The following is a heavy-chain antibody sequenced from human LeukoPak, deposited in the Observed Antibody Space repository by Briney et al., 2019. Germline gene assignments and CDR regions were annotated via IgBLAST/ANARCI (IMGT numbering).Heavy chain of an antibody. CDR1: QITFNTYA. V-gene: IGHV3-30-3*01. CDR2: ISYDGSNK. CDR3: ARVGGPGWETHTVTTRGDYYPMDI. J-gene: IGHJ6*02. D-gene: IGHD4-17*01. Sequence: GGSLRLSCAASQITFNTYAMHWVRKAPGKGLEWVAVISYDGSNKYYADSVKGRFTISRDNSKNTLYLQMNSLRAEDTAVYYCARVGGPGWETHTVTTRGDYYPMDIWGQGTTVTVSS.